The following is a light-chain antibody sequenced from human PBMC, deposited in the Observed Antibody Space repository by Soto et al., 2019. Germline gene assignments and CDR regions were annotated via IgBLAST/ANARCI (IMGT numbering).Light chain of an antibody. V-gene: IGKV1-5*01. Sequence: DIPMTQSPSTLSASVGDRVTITCRASQSIGGWLAWYQQKPGKAPRLLIYDASSLESGVPSRFSGSGSGTEFTLTISSLQPDDFATYYCQQHKSFALTFGGGTKVEIK. J-gene: IGKJ4*01. CDR2: DAS. CDR3: QQHKSFALT. CDR1: QSIGGW.